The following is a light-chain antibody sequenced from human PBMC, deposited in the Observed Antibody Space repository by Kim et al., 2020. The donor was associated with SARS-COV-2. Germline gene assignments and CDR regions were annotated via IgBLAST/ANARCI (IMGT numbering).Light chain of an antibody. Sequence: GQSFTISCTGTSSDVGGYNHVSWYQQHPGKAPKLMIHDVTNRPSGVSDRFSGSKSGNTASLTISGLQAEDEADYYCSSYTSTSTRVFGGGTQLTVL. CDR2: DVT. CDR3: SSYTSTSTRV. J-gene: IGLJ3*02. V-gene: IGLV2-14*03. CDR1: SSDVGGYNH.